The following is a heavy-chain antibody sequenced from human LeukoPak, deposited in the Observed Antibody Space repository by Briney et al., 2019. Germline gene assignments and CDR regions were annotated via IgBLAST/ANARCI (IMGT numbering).Heavy chain of an antibody. Sequence: SQTLSLTCTVSGGSISSGGYFWSWIRQHPEKGLEWIGYIYYTGSTYYNPSLGSQSTISLDTSRTQFSLKLSSVTAADTAVYYCARVTFCGDHCRFGGGLDIWGQGIMVTVSS. CDR2: IYYTGST. D-gene: IGHD2-21*02. CDR3: ARVTFCGDHCRFGGGLDI. CDR1: GGSISSGGYF. V-gene: IGHV4-31*01. J-gene: IGHJ3*02.